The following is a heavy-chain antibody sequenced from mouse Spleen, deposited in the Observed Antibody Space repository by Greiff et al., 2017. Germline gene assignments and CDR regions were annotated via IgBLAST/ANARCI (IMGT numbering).Heavy chain of an antibody. CDR3: ARLGNYEYFDV. CDR1: GYTFTSYT. J-gene: IGHJ1*03. Sequence: VKLMESGAELARPGASVKMSCKASGYTFTSYTMHWVKQRPGQGLEWIGYINPSSGYPKYNQKFKAKATLTADKSSSTAYMQLSSLTSEDSAVYYCARLGNYEYFDVWGTGTTVTVSS. V-gene: IGHV1-4*01. D-gene: IGHD2-1*01. CDR2: INPSSGYP.